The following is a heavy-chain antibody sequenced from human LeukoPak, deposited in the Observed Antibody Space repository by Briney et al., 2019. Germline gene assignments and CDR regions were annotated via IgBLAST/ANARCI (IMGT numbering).Heavy chain of an antibody. CDR2: ISTSGSTI. CDR1: GFTFSSYE. D-gene: IGHD6-13*01. Sequence: QTGGSLRLSCVASGFTFSSYEMNWVRQAPGKGLEWVSYISTSGSTIYYADSVKGRFTISRDNAKNSLYLQMNSLRAEDTAVYYCAKGPPAIAAAGLFDYWGQGTLVTVSS. CDR3: AKGPPAIAAAGLFDY. V-gene: IGHV3-48*03. J-gene: IGHJ4*02.